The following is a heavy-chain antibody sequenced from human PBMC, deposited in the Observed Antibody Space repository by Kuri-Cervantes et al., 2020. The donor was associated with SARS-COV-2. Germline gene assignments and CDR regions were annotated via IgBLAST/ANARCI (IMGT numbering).Heavy chain of an antibody. CDR3: ARDVGYCTLTTCYSYWYFDL. Sequence: GGSLRLSCAASGLTFRSYSMNWVRQSPGKGLEWVASITSDSRYIYYAGSVKGRFTISRDNAKNSLYLEMNSLRAEDTAVYYCARDVGYCTLTTCYSYWYFDLWGRGTLVTVSS. CDR2: ITSDSRYI. CDR1: GLTFRSYS. J-gene: IGHJ2*01. D-gene: IGHD2-2*01. V-gene: IGHV3-21*01.